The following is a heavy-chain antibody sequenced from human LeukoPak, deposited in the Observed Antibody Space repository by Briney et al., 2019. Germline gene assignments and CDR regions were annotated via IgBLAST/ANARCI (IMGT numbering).Heavy chain of an antibody. CDR2: ISGSGGST. V-gene: IGHV3-23*01. Sequence: GGSLRLSCAASGFIFSSYVMSWVRRAPGKGLEWVSAISGSGGSTYYADSVKGRLTISRDNSKNTLYLQMNSLRAEDTAVYYCAKDWGYSYGPPFDYWGQGTLVTVSS. D-gene: IGHD5-18*01. J-gene: IGHJ4*02. CDR3: AKDWGYSYGPPFDY. CDR1: GFIFSSYV.